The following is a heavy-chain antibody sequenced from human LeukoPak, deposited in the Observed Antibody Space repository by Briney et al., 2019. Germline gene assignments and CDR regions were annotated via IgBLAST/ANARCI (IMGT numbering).Heavy chain of an antibody. CDR1: GFTFSSYA. J-gene: IGHJ4*02. Sequence: ETGGSLRLSCAASGFTFSSYAMSWVRQAPGKGLEWVSGISGSGGSTCYADSVKGRFTIFRDNSKNTLYLQMNSLRAEDTAVYHCANGWSPDYWGRGTLVTVSS. CDR3: ANGWSPDY. CDR2: ISGSGGST. V-gene: IGHV3-23*01. D-gene: IGHD2-15*01.